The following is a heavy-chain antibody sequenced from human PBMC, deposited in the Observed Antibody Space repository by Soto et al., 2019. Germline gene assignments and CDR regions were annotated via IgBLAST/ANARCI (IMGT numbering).Heavy chain of an antibody. J-gene: IGHJ5*02. Sequence: PGGSLRLSCAASGLTLSRYVISWDRQALRKMLEWVSAISGSGGITYYADSVKGRFTISRDNSKNTLYLQMNSLRDEDTSVYFCVKDLPLYSSSWKDWFDPWGQGTLVTVSS. V-gene: IGHV3-23*01. D-gene: IGHD6-13*01. CDR1: GLTLSRYV. CDR3: VKDLPLYSSSWKDWFDP. CDR2: ISGSGGIT.